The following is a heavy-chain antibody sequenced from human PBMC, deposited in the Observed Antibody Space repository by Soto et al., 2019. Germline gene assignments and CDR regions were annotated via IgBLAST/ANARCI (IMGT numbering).Heavy chain of an antibody. CDR3: VSGPGTTADY. V-gene: IGHV4-39*01. CDR2: TYYXGST. Sequence: XXTLSLTCTVSGGSITSTRYYWGWIRQPPGKGLEWIXTTYYXGSTHYNPYLXXRVTISVXXYKNKFSLKVRSVTAADTAVYYCVSGPGTTADYWGQGTLVTVSS. D-gene: IGHD1-1*01. J-gene: IGHJ4*02. CDR1: GGSITSTRYY.